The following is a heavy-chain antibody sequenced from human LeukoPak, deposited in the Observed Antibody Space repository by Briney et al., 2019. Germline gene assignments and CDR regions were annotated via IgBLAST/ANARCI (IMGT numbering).Heavy chain of an antibody. J-gene: IGHJ4*02. D-gene: IGHD3-3*01. CDR1: GFTFSGPA. CDR3: WSGLDY. Sequence: GGSLRLSCAASGFTFSGPAMHWVRQASGKGLEWVGRIRSKPNSYATAYAASVTGRFTISRDDSKNTAYLQMNSLKTEDTAVYYCWSGLDYWGQGILVTVSS. V-gene: IGHV3-73*01. CDR2: IRSKPNSYAT.